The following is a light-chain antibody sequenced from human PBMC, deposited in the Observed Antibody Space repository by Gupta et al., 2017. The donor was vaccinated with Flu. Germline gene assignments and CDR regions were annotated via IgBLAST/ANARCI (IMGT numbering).Light chain of an antibody. J-gene: IGKJ1*01. CDR3: QQDYGYWPT. V-gene: IGKV1-5*03. CDR1: ESISEW. CDR2: KAS. Sequence: DIQMTQSPPTLSASVGDRVTITCRASESISEWLAWYGQKPGKAPNLLIYKASTLESGVPSRFSGSGSGTEFTLTISILHPDDFATYYCQQDYGYWPTFGQGTKVEVK.